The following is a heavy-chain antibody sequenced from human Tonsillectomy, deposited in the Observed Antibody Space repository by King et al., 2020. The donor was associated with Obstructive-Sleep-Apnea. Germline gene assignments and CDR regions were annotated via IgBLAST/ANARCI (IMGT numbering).Heavy chain of an antibody. CDR1: GFTFSSYS. CDR3: ARDSAYSSGWPSSFDY. D-gene: IGHD6-19*01. Sequence: VQLVESGGGLVQPGGSLRLSCAASGFTFSSYSMNWVRQAPGKGLEWVSYISSSSSTIYYADSVKGRFTISRDNAKNSLYLQMNSLRAEDTAVYYCARDSAYSSGWPSSFDYWGQGTLVTVSS. J-gene: IGHJ4*02. V-gene: IGHV3-48*04. CDR2: ISSSSSTI.